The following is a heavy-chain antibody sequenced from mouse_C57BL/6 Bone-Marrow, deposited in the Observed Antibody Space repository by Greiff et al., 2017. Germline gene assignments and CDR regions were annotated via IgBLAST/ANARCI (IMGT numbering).Heavy chain of an antibody. CDR1: GFTFSSYG. Sequence: EVQGVESGGDLVKPGGSLKLSCAASGFTFSSYGMSWVRQTPDKRLEWVANISSGGSYTYYPDSVKGRFTISRDNAKNTLYLQMSSLKSEDTAMYYCARQRTGYYFDYWGQGTTLTVSS. CDR2: ISSGGSYT. V-gene: IGHV5-6*01. CDR3: ARQRTGYYFDY. J-gene: IGHJ2*01. D-gene: IGHD4-1*01.